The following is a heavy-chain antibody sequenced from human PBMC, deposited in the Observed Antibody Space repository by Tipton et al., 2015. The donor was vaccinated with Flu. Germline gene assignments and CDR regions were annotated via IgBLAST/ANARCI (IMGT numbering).Heavy chain of an antibody. Sequence: QSGPEVKKPGSSVKVSCKASGGTFSSYAISWVRQAPGQGLEWMGWINPNSGGTNYAQKFQGWVTMTRDTSISTAYMELSRLRSDDTAVYYCARSVSGYRAPIDYWGQGTLVTVSS. J-gene: IGHJ4*02. V-gene: IGHV1-2*04. CDR2: INPNSGGT. CDR1: GGTFSSYA. CDR3: ARSVSGYRAPIDY. D-gene: IGHD5-18*01.